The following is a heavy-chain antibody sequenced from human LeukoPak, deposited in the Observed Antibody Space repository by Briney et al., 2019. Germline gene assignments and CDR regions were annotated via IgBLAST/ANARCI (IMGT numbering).Heavy chain of an antibody. CDR2: ISGSGGST. CDR1: GFTFSSYA. J-gene: IGHJ4*02. D-gene: IGHD6-13*01. V-gene: IGHV3-23*01. CDR3: AKTRYSSPSGYFDY. Sequence: PGGSLRLSCAASGFTFSSYAMSWVRQAPGKGLEWVSAISGSGGSTYYADSVKGRFTISRDNSKSTLYLQMNSLRAEDTAVYYCAKTRYSSPSGYFDYWGQGTLVTVSS.